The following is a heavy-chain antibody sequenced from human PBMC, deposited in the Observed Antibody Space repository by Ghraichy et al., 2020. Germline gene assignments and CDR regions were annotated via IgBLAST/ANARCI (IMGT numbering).Heavy chain of an antibody. CDR1: GGSISSYY. J-gene: IGHJ4*02. CDR3: ARRGGSSALLN. CDR2: IYYSGST. V-gene: IGHV4-59*08. D-gene: IGHD2-2*01. Sequence: SETLSLTCTVSGGSISSYYWSWVRQPPGKGLEWIGYIYYSGSTNYNPSLKSRVTISVDTSKNQFSLKLSSVTAADTAVYYCARRGGSSALLNWGQGTLVTVSS.